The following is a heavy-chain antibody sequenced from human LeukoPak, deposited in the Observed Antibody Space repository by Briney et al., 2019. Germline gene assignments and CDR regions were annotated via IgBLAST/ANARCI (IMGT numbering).Heavy chain of an antibody. J-gene: IGHJ6*03. CDR1: AFSFSDYN. CDR2: ITSTGSYI. CDR3: ARDPYSGTYSDYYYYYMDV. D-gene: IGHD1-26*01. V-gene: IGHV3-21*01. Sequence: GGSLRLSCAASAFSFSDYNMNWVRQAPGKGLGWVSSITSTGSYIYYADSVKGRFTISRDNAKNSLFLQLNSLRAEDTAVYYCARDPYSGTYSDYYYYYMDVWGKGTTVTVSS.